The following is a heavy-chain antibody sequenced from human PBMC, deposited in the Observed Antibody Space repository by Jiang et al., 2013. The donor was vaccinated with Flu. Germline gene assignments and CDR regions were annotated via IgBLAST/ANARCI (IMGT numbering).Heavy chain of an antibody. CDR2: VYYTGTT. J-gene: IGHJ4*02. Sequence: GPGLVKPSETLSLTCTVSGGSISSSTYYWGWIRQPPGKGLEWIGSVYYTGTTYYNPSLTSRVTMSADMSKNQFSLNLTSVTAADTAVYFCARLGQWHIYYFDFWGPGSPGPPSPQ. CDR1: GGSISSSTYY. V-gene: IGHV4-39*01. D-gene: IGHD6-19*01. CDR3: ARLGQWHIYYFDF.